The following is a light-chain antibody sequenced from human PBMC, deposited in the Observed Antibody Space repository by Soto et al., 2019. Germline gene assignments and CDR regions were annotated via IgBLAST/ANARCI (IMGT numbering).Light chain of an antibody. CDR3: QTWGTGIHYV. CDR1: SGHSSYA. V-gene: IGLV4-69*01. CDR2: LNSDGSH. J-gene: IGLJ1*01. Sequence: QSVLTQSPSASASLGASVKLTCTLSSGHSSYAIAWHQQQPEKGPRYLMTLNSDGSHSKGDVIPDRFSGSSSGAERYLTISSLQSEDEADYYCQTWGTGIHYVFGTGTKVTVL.